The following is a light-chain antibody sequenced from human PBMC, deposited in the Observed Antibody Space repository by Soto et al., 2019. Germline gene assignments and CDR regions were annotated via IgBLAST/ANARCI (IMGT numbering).Light chain of an antibody. J-gene: IGLJ1*01. CDR3: SSYRTGGPFV. Sequence: QSALTQPASVSGSPGQSIAISCTGTSSDVGGYNYVSWYQQHPGKAPKLLISEVSNRPSGVSNRFSGSKSGNTASLTISGLQAEDEADYYCSSYRTGGPFVFGTGTKVTAL. CDR2: EVS. V-gene: IGLV2-14*01. CDR1: SSDVGGYNY.